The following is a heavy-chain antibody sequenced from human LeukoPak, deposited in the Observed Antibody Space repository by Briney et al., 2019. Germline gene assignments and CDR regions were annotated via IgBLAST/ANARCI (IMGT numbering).Heavy chain of an antibody. V-gene: IGHV1-18*01. CDR1: GYTFTSYG. Sequence: ASVKVSCKASGYTFTSYGISWVRQAPGQGLEWMGWISAYNGNTNYAQKLQGRVTMTTDTSTSTAYMELRSLRSDDTAVYYCAMAGGSTYYYGMDVWGQGTTVTVSS. CDR3: AMAGGSTYYYGMDV. CDR2: ISAYNGNT. J-gene: IGHJ6*02. D-gene: IGHD4-23*01.